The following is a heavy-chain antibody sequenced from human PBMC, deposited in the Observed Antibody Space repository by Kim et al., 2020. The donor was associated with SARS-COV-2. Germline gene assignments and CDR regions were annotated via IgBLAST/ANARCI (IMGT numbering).Heavy chain of an antibody. CDR3: AKDLRGYYDSSGYRLDY. CDR1: GFTFSSYA. J-gene: IGHJ4*02. D-gene: IGHD3-22*01. CDR2: ISGSGGST. V-gene: IGHV3-23*01. Sequence: GGSLRLSCAASGFTFSSYAMSWVRQAPGKGLEWVSAISGSGGSTYYADSVKGRFTISRDNSKNTLYLQMNSLRAEDTAVYYCAKDLRGYYDSSGYRLDYWGQGTLVTVSS.